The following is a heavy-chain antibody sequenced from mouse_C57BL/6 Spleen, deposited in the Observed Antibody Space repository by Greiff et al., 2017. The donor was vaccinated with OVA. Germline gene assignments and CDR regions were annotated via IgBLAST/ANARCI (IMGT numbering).Heavy chain of an antibody. D-gene: IGHD2-2*01. CDR3: TRVVTTDGTAY. Sequence: VQLKESGEGLVKPGGSLKLSCAASGFTFSSYAMSWVRQTPEKRLEWVAYISSGGDYIYYADTVKGRFTISRDNARNTLYLQMSSLKSEDSAMYYCTRVVTTDGTAYWGQGTLVTVSA. V-gene: IGHV5-9-1*02. J-gene: IGHJ3*01. CDR2: ISSGGDYI. CDR1: GFTFSSYA.